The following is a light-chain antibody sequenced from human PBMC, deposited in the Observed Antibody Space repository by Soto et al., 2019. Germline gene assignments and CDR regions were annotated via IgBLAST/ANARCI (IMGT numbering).Light chain of an antibody. Sequence: EIVMRQSTATMSGSPGARDTLSCRVSQSVSRKLAWYQQTRGQAPRLLMYGASNRATGIPARFSGSGSGTDFTLTISSLEPEDFAVYYCQQRSIWPWTSGQVTNVDIK. J-gene: IGKJ1*01. CDR1: QSVSRK. CDR2: GAS. CDR3: QQRSIWPWT. V-gene: IGKV3-11*01.